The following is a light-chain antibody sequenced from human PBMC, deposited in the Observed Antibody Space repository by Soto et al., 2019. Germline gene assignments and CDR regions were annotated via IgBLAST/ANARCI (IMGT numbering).Light chain of an antibody. CDR3: QHYGCSPVT. Sequence: EMVLTQSTATLSLSQGESATLSCGASQSVSSTYLAWYQQQPGLAPRLLIYAASSSATGIPDRFSGGCAGTDSTLTISRLEPEDVAVYCCQHYGCSPVTFGQGTRLEIK. J-gene: IGKJ5*01. CDR1: QSVSSTY. CDR2: AAS. V-gene: IGKV3D-20*01.